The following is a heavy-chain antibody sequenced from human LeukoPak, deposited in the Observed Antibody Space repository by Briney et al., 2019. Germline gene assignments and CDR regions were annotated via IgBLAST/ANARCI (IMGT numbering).Heavy chain of an antibody. CDR3: ARGSRGYSYG. CDR1: GGSFSGYY. D-gene: IGHD5-18*01. CDR2: INHSGST. Sequence: SETLSLTCAVYGGSFSGYYWSWIRQPPGKGLEWIGEINHSGSTNYNPSLKSRVTISVDTSKNQFSLKLSSVAAADTAVYYCARGSRGYSYGWGQGTLVTVSS. J-gene: IGHJ4*02. V-gene: IGHV4-34*01.